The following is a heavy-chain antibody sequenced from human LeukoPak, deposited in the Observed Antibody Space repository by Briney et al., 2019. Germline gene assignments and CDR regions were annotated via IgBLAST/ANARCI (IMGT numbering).Heavy chain of an antibody. CDR2: INHSGST. V-gene: IGHV4-34*01. D-gene: IGHD3-3*01. Sequence: PGGSLRLSCAASGFTFSSYWMSWIRQPPGKGLEWIGEINHSGSTNYNPSLKSRVTISVDTSKNQFSLKLSSVTAADTAVYYCARGGMFYDFWSGYYGNYYYMDVWGKGTTVTVSS. CDR1: GFTFSSYW. J-gene: IGHJ6*03. CDR3: ARGGMFYDFWSGYYGNYYYMDV.